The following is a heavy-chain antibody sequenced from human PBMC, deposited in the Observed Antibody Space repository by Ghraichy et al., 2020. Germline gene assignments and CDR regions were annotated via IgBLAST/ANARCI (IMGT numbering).Heavy chain of an antibody. D-gene: IGHD5-12*01. V-gene: IGHV1-46*03. CDR3: ARDNGAYVDIVATGEFDY. CDR1: GYTFTSYY. Sequence: ASVKVSCKASGYTFTSYYMHWVRQAPGQGLEWMGIINPSGGSTSYAQKFQGRVTMTRDTSTSTVYMELSSLRSEDTAVYYCARDNGAYVDIVATGEFDYWGQGTLVTVSS. J-gene: IGHJ4*02. CDR2: INPSGGST.